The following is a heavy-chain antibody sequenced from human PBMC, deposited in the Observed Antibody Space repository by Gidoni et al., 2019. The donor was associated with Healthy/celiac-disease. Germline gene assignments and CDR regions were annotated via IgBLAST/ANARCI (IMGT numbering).Heavy chain of an antibody. J-gene: IGHJ4*02. D-gene: IGHD3-22*01. CDR3: AKDLEEVVVGQAGG. CDR1: GLPFSRDG. CDR2: ISYDGSNK. V-gene: IGHV3-30*18. Sequence: VQLVESGGGLVQPGRPLSLSCAASGLPFSRDGMHWVRQAPGKGLEVVAVISYDGSNKYYADSVKGRFTSSRENSKNTLYLQMNSLRAEDTAVYYCAKDLEEVVVGQAGGWGQGTLVTVSS.